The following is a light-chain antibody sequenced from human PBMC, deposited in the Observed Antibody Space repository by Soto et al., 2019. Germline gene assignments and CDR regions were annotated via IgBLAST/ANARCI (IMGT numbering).Light chain of an antibody. V-gene: IGLV1-40*01. CDR3: QSFDKDLSAVV. CDR1: SSDIGAGYR. Sequence: QSVLTQPPSVSGAPGERVTISCTGSSSDIGAGYRVRWYQQVPGTAPKLLIYDNTNRPSGVSVRFSGSKSGTSASLAISGLQAEDEADDYCQSFDKDLSAVVFGGGTKLTVL. CDR2: DNT. J-gene: IGLJ2*01.